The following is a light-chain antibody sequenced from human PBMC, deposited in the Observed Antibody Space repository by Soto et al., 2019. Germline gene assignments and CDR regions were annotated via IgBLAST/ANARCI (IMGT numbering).Light chain of an antibody. V-gene: IGKV3-15*01. CDR1: HYVYSN. Sequence: EIVLTQSPGTLSLSPGERATLSCTASHYVYSNVAWFQQRPGQAPRLLIYRASTRATGTPAKFSGSGSGTEFTLTIANTQSEDFALYYRQQYHNLWTFGQGTNVDIK. CDR3: QQYHNLWT. J-gene: IGKJ1*01. CDR2: RAS.